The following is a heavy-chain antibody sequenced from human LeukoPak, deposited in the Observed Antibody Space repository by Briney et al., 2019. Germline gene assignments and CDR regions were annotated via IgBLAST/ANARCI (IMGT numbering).Heavy chain of an antibody. CDR3: AREGRYGGYYFDY. CDR1: GGSISSHY. V-gene: IGHV4-59*11. CDR2: IYYSGST. Sequence: SDTLSLTCTVSGGSISSHYWSWIRQPPGKGLEWIGYIYYSGSTNYNPSLKSRVTISVDTSKNQFSLKLSSVTAADTAVYYCAREGRYGGYYFDYWGQGTLVTVSS. D-gene: IGHD3-10*01. J-gene: IGHJ4*02.